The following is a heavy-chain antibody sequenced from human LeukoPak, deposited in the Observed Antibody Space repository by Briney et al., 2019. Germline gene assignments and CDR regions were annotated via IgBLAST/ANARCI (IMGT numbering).Heavy chain of an antibody. V-gene: IGHV3-23*01. CDR1: GFTFSSYA. Sequence: PGGSLRLSCAASGFTFSSYAMSWVRQAPGKGLEWVSAISGSGGSTYYADSVRGRFTISRDNSTNTLYLQMNSLRAEDTAVYYCAKDPYSVVVPAAKLVFWGKGTTVTVSS. J-gene: IGHJ6*04. CDR3: AKDPYSVVVPAAKLVF. D-gene: IGHD2-2*01. CDR2: ISGSGGST.